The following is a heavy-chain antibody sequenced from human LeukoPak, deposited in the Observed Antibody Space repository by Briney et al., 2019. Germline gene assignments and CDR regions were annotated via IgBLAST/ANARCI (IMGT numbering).Heavy chain of an antibody. D-gene: IGHD1-1*01. J-gene: IGHJ3*02. Sequence: GGSLRLSCAASGFTFDDYAMHWVRQAPGKGLEWVSGISWNSGSIGYADSVKGRFTISRDNAKNSLYLQMNSLRAEDTALYHCARIISGWYNWNDVGAFDIWGQGTMVTVSS. V-gene: IGHV3-9*01. CDR3: ARIISGWYNWNDVGAFDI. CDR2: ISWNSGSI. CDR1: GFTFDDYA.